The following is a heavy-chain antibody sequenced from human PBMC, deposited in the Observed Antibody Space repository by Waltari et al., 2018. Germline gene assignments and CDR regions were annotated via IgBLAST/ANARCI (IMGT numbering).Heavy chain of an antibody. D-gene: IGHD3-10*01. CDR2: IYYSGIT. CDR3: AISGRDGYSWFMVY. V-gene: IGHV4-39*01. Sequence: QLQLQESGPGLVKPSETLSLTCTVSGDSISSSSYYWGWIRHPPGKGLEWIGSIYYSGITSYNPSLKSRVTISVDTCKNQFSLKLSSVTAADTAVYYCAISGRDGYSWFMVYWGQGTLVTVSS. CDR1: GDSISSSSYY. J-gene: IGHJ4*02.